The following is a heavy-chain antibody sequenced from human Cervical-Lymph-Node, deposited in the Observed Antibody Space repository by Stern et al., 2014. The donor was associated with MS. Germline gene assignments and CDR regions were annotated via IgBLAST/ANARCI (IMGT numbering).Heavy chain of an antibody. CDR1: GYTFTSSW. CDR2: INPSGDST. V-gene: IGHV1-46*01. J-gene: IGHJ4*02. Sequence: VQLLQSGAQVKRTGASVKLSCKGPGYTFTSSWMHWVRQAPGQGLEWMGIINPSGDSTTYGQTFQGRVTMTRDTHSTNACVYLSSLGPEDTAVYYCARGRRYFDYWGQGTLVTVSS. CDR3: ARGRRYFDY.